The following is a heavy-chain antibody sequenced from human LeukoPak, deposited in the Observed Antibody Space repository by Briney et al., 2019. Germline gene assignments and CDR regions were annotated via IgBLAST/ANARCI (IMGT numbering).Heavy chain of an antibody. CDR2: INHSGST. CDR1: GGSFSGYY. V-gene: IGHV4-34*01. D-gene: IGHD6-19*01. CDR3: ARAQQWLVRLLDY. Sequence: SETLSLTCAVYGGSFSGYYWSWIRQPPGKGLEWIGEINHSGSTNYNPSLKSRVTISVDTSKNQFSLKLSSETAADTAVYYCARAQQWLVRLLDYWGQGTLVTVSS. J-gene: IGHJ4*02.